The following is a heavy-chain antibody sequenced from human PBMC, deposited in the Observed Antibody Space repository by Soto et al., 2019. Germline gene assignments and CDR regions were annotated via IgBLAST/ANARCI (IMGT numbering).Heavy chain of an antibody. CDR2: ISSNGGST. D-gene: IGHD5-12*01. CDR1: GFTFSSYA. Sequence: GGSLRLSCAASGFTFSSYAMHWVRQAPGKGLEYVSAISSNGGSTYYANSVKGRFTISRDNSKNTLYLQMGSLRAEDMAVYYCASSGYSGYDYIRDYYYYMDVWGKGTTVTVSS. J-gene: IGHJ6*03. CDR3: ASSGYSGYDYIRDYYYYMDV. V-gene: IGHV3-64*01.